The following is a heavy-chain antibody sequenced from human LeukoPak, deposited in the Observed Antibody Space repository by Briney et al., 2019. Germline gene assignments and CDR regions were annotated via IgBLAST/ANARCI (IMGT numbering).Heavy chain of an antibody. J-gene: IGHJ4*02. CDR3: ASSVVVTAPFNY. CDR1: GGTFSIYA. CDR2: IIPIFGTA. D-gene: IGHD2-21*02. V-gene: IGHV1-69*06. Sequence: SVKVSCKASGGTFSIYAISWVRQAPGQGLEWMGGIIPIFGTANYAQKFQGRVTITADKSTSTAYVELSSLRSEDTAVYYYASSVVVTAPFNYWGQGTLVTVSS.